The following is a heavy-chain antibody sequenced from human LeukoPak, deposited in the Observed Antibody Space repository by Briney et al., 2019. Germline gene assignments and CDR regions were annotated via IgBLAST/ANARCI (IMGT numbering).Heavy chain of an antibody. CDR1: GFTFSSYW. V-gene: IGHV3-74*03. J-gene: IGHJ5*01. CDR2: INSDGYSI. D-gene: IGHD6-19*01. Sequence: PGGFLRLSCAASGFTFSSYWMHWVRQAPGKGLVWVSRINSDGYSITYADSVKGRFTISRDNAKNTLYLQMNSLIAEDTAVYFCTRAGYSSGFDSWGQGTLVTVSS. CDR3: TRAGYSSGFDS.